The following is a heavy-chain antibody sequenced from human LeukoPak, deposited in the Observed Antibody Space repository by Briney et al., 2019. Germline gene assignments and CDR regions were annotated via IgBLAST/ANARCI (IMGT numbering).Heavy chain of an antibody. D-gene: IGHD4-17*01. Sequence: SETLSLTCTASGGSINRNTYYWGWIRQPPGKGLEWIGSIYYSGSTYYNPSLKSRVTISVDTSKNQFSLKLSSVTAADTAVYYCARHGRGDDYGDSNWFDPWGQGTLVTVSS. CDR3: ARHGRGDDYGDSNWFDP. CDR2: IYYSGST. CDR1: GGSINRNTYY. V-gene: IGHV4-39*01. J-gene: IGHJ5*02.